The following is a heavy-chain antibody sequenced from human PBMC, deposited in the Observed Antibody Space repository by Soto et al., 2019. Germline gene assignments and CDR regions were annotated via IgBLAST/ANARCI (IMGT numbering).Heavy chain of an antibody. CDR3: ARVSDILTGNPMDV. Sequence: QVQLQESGPGLVKPSQTMSLTCTVSGGSISSGGYYWSWIRQDPGKGLVWIGYIYYSGSTYYNPSLKSRVTISVDTSKNQFSLKLSSVTAADTAVYYCARVSDILTGNPMDVWGQGTTVTVSS. CDR2: IYYSGST. V-gene: IGHV4-31*03. J-gene: IGHJ6*02. CDR1: GGSISSGGYY. D-gene: IGHD3-9*01.